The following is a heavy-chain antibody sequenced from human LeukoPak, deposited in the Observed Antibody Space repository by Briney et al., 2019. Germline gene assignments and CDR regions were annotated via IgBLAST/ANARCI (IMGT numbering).Heavy chain of an antibody. CDR1: GFTFSSYE. V-gene: IGHV3-48*03. J-gene: IGHJ4*02. Sequence: GGSLRLSCAASGFTFSSYEMNWVRQAPGKGLERVSYISSSGSTIYYADSVKGRFTISRDNAKNSLYLQMNSLRAEDTAVYYCARGRSWRLNDYWGQGTLVTVSS. D-gene: IGHD6-13*01. CDR2: ISSSGSTI. CDR3: ARGRSWRLNDY.